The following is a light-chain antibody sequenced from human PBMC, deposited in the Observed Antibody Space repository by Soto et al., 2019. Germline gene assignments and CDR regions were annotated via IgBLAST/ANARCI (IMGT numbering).Light chain of an antibody. V-gene: IGKV3-11*01. CDR3: QQRSIWPPVIT. CDR2: DAS. CDR1: QSFSSY. J-gene: IGKJ5*01. Sequence: EIVLTQSPATLSLSPGERATLSCRASQSFSSYLALYQQKPGQAPRLLLYDASKRATGIPARFSGRGSGTVFPLTISSLEPDDFAVYYCQQRSIWPPVITFGQGTRLEIK.